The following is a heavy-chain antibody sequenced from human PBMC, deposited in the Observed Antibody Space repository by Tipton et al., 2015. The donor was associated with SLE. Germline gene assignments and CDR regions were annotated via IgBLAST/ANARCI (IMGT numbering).Heavy chain of an antibody. V-gene: IGHV3-74*01. CDR2: INSDGSST. Sequence: SLRLSCAASGFTFSSYWMHWVRQAPGKGLVWVSRINSDGSSTSYADSVKGRFTISRDNAKNTLYLQMNSLRAEDTAVYYCAREAIAAAGTGAFDIWGQGTMVTVSS. CDR1: GFTFSSYW. D-gene: IGHD6-13*01. J-gene: IGHJ3*02. CDR3: AREAIAAAGTGAFDI.